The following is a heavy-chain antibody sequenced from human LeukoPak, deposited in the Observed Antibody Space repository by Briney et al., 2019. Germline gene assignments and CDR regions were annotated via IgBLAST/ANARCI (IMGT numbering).Heavy chain of an antibody. Sequence: SETLSLTCAVYGGSFSGYYWSWIRQPPGKGLEWIGEINHSGSTNYNPSLKSRVTISVDTSKNQFSLKLSSVTAADTAVYYCARGLRDSSSAVGVFDIWGQGTMVTVSS. CDR3: ARGLRDSSSAVGVFDI. V-gene: IGHV4-34*01. D-gene: IGHD6-6*01. CDR1: GGSFSGYY. CDR2: INHSGST. J-gene: IGHJ3*02.